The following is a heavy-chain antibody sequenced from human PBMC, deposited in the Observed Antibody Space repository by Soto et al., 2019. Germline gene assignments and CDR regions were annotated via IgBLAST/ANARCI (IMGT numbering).Heavy chain of an antibody. J-gene: IGHJ3*02. CDR1: GFTFSSYS. D-gene: IGHD2-2*01. CDR3: AVIVVVPAAANDAFDI. Sequence: PGGSLRLSCAASGFTFSSYSMNWVRQAPGKGLEWVSYISSSSSTIYYADSVKGRFTISRDNAKNSLYLQMNSLRDEDTAVYYCAVIVVVPAAANDAFDIWGQGPMVTVPS. V-gene: IGHV3-48*02. CDR2: ISSSSSTI.